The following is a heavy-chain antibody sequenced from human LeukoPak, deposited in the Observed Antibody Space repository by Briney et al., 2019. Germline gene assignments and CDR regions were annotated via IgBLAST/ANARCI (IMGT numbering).Heavy chain of an antibody. CDR1: GYRFTSYW. CDR2: IYPGDSDT. Sequence: GESLKISCKGSGYRFTSYWIGWVRQMPGKGLEWMGIIYPGDSDTRYSPSFQGQVTISADKSISTAYLQWSSLKASDTAMYYCARSLGGYSYGYPDFDYWGQGTLVTVSS. D-gene: IGHD5-18*01. J-gene: IGHJ4*02. V-gene: IGHV5-51*01. CDR3: ARSLGGYSYGYPDFDY.